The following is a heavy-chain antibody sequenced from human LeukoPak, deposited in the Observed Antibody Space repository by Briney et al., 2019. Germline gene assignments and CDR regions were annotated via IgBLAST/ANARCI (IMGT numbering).Heavy chain of an antibody. CDR2: ISYDGSNK. D-gene: IGHD4-23*01. V-gene: IGHV3-30*04. J-gene: IGHJ4*02. Sequence: GGSLRLSCAASGFTFSSYAMHWVRQAPGKGLEWVAVISYDGSNKYYADSVKGRFTISRDNSKNTLYLQMNSLRAEDTAVYYCARDYGGSSPFDYWGQGTLVTVSS. CDR3: ARDYGGSSPFDY. CDR1: GFTFSSYA.